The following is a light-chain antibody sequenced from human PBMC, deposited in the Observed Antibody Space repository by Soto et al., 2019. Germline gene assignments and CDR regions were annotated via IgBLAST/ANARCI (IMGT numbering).Light chain of an antibody. CDR1: QSISSY. CDR3: QQSYSTPPET. Sequence: DLQMTQSPSSLSASVGDTVTITCRASQSISSYLNWNQQKPGKAPKLLIYAESSLQGGVPSRFSVSGSGTDFTLTISGLQPEDLATYYCQQSYSTPPETFGQGTKLEIK. V-gene: IGKV1-39*01. J-gene: IGKJ2*01. CDR2: AES.